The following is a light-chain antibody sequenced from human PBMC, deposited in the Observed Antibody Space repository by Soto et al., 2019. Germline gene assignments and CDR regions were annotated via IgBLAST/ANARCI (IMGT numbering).Light chain of an antibody. Sequence: QSALTQPASVSGSPGQSITISCTATSSDVGSFNYVSWYQHHPGKAPKLMIYEVTSRPSGVSNRFSGSKSGNTASLNISGIQAAEEAHSHCVSYAKSTTLYVLGSGTKVTVL. CDR1: SSDVGSFNY. CDR2: EVT. J-gene: IGLJ1*01. CDR3: VSYAKSTTLYV. V-gene: IGLV2-14*01.